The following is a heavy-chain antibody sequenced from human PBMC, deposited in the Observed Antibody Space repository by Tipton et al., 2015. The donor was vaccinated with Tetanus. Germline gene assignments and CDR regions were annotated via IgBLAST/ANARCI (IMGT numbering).Heavy chain of an antibody. CDR3: ARGRYSSSYSPPRYHYYYYIGV. D-gene: IGHD6-6*01. Sequence: GLVKPSETLSLTCNVSGGSITSYYWSWIRQPPGKGLEWIGYTHDSGKTNTNPSLQSRVGISVDTSKNQFSLELTSVTAADTAVYYCARGRYSSSYSPPRYHYYYYIGVWGKGATVTVSS. V-gene: IGHV4-59*01. CDR1: GGSITSYY. J-gene: IGHJ6*03. CDR2: THDSGKT.